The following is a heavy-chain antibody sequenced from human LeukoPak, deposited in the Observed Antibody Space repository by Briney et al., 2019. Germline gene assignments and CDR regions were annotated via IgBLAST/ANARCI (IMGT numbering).Heavy chain of an antibody. CDR1: GFTVSTNY. V-gene: IGHV3-53*01. CDR3: ATGVAVAASVDY. J-gene: IGHJ4*02. CDR2: IYSGGST. Sequence: PGGSLRLSCAASGFTVSTNYMSWVRQAPGKGLEWASVIYSGGSTYYADSVKGRFTISRDNSKNTLYLQMNSLRAEDTAVYYCATGVAVAASVDYWGQGTLVTVSS. D-gene: IGHD6-19*01.